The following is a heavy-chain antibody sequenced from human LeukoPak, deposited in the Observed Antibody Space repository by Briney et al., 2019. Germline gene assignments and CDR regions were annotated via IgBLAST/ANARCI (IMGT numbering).Heavy chain of an antibody. J-gene: IGHJ4*02. V-gene: IGHV3-7*03. CDR2: IKPDGSEK. CDR1: GFTFSDYW. Sequence: PGGSLRLSCAASGFTFSDYWMTWVRQAPGKGLEWVANIKPDGSEKYYVDSVKGRFTISRDNAKNSLYLQMNSLRAEDTAVYYCANGGDSRTGYFDYWGQGTLVTVSS. CDR3: ANGGDSRTGYFDY. D-gene: IGHD4-23*01.